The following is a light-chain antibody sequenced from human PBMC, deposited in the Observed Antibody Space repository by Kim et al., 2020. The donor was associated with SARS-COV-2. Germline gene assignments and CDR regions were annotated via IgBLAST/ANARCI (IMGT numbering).Light chain of an antibody. CDR2: AAV. Sequence: ASVGDRDIITWRASQSVRSDLGWYQQKPGKAPKVLSYAAVGLQTGGPSRFSGSQSGTVFTLTISSLQPEDSATYYCLQDYTYPLTFGGGTKVDIK. CDR1: QSVRSD. J-gene: IGKJ4*01. V-gene: IGKV1-6*01. CDR3: LQDYTYPLT.